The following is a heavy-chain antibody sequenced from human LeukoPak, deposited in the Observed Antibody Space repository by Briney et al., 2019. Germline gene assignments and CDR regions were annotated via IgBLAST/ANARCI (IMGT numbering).Heavy chain of an antibody. V-gene: IGHV3-30*18. CDR2: ISYDGSNK. CDR3: AKGSGYSYGYPNWFDP. Sequence: GGSLRLSCAASGFTFSSYGMHWVRQAPGKGLEWVAVISYDGSNKYYADSVKGRFTISRDNPKNTLYLQMNSLRAEDTAVYYCAKGSGYSYGYPNWFDPWGQGTLVTVSS. J-gene: IGHJ5*02. CDR1: GFTFSSYG. D-gene: IGHD5-18*01.